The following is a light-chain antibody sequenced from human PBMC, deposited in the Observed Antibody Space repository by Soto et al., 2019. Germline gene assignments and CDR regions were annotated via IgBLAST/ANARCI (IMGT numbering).Light chain of an antibody. CDR2: DVS. CDR3: SSYTSSSTVV. J-gene: IGLJ2*01. Sequence: QSALTQPASVXGSXXXXXXISCTGTSSDVGGYNYVSWYQQHPGKAPKLMIYDVSNRPSGVSNRFSGSKSGNTASLTISGLQAEDEADYYCSSYTSSSTVVFGGGTKLTVL. V-gene: IGLV2-14*01. CDR1: SSDVGGYNY.